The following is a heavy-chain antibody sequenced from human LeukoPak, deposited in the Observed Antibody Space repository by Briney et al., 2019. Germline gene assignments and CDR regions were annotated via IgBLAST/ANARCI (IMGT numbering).Heavy chain of an antibody. D-gene: IGHD2-2*01. Sequence: SETLSLTCTVSGGSISSYYWSWIRQPAGKGLEWIGRIYTSGSTNYNPSLKSRVTMSVDTSKNQFSLKLSSVTAADTAVYYCARGGLGYCSSTSCYGWYDSWSQRSLLTVSS. CDR1: GGSISSYY. CDR2: IYTSGST. J-gene: IGHJ5*01. CDR3: ARGGLGYCSSTSCYGWYDS. V-gene: IGHV4-4*07.